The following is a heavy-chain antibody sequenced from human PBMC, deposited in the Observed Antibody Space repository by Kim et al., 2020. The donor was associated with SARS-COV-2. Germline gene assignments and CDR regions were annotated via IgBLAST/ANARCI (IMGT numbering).Heavy chain of an antibody. CDR1: GGSISSGDYY. CDR3: GSSWYLGRGGGGMDV. D-gene: IGHD6-13*01. CDR2: IYYSGST. J-gene: IGHJ6*02. V-gene: IGHV4-30-4*01. Sequence: SETLSLTCTVSGGSISSGDYYWSWIRQPPGKGLEWIGYIYYSGSTYYNPSLKSRVTISVDTSKNQFSLKLSSVTAADTAVYYCGSSWYLGRGGGGMDVWGQGTTVTVSS.